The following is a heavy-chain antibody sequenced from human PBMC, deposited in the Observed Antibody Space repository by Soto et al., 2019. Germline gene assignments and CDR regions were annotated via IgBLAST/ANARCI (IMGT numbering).Heavy chain of an antibody. Sequence: PSETLSLTCTVSGGSVSSGSYYWSWIRQPPGKGLEWIGYIYYSGSTNYNPSLKSRVTISVDTSKNQFSLKLSSVTAADTAVYYCARTRDYDSSGSNRLIHFDYWGQGTLVTVSS. D-gene: IGHD3-22*01. J-gene: IGHJ4*02. CDR1: GGSVSSGSYY. CDR2: IYYSGST. CDR3: ARTRDYDSSGSNRLIHFDY. V-gene: IGHV4-61*01.